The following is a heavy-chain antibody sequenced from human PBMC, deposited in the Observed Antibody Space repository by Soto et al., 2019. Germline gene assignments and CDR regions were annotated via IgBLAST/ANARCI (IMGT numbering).Heavy chain of an antibody. J-gene: IGHJ5*01. CDR1: GFTFNNYA. Sequence: EVHLLESGGGLVQPGGSLRLSCTASGFTFNNYAMTWVRQAPGRGLEGVSGITARGGRTYYADSVKGRFTISRDNSKSKLYLQMNSLRDDDTAVYYCAKDTRYADYVRWFDSWGQGTLVTVSS. V-gene: IGHV3-23*01. CDR3: AKDTRYADYVRWFDS. D-gene: IGHD4-17*01. CDR2: ITARGGRT.